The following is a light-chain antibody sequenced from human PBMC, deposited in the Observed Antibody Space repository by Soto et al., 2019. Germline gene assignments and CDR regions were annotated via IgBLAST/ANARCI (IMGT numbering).Light chain of an antibody. J-gene: IGKJ2*01. Sequence: EVVLTQSPGTLSLSPGERATLSCRASQSVTNNYLAWYQHKPGQAPRLLIYGAFDRATGIPDRFRGSGSGTDFTLTISRLEPEDFAVYYCQQYGSSPPYTFGQGTKLEIK. CDR3: QQYGSSPPYT. CDR2: GAF. V-gene: IGKV3-20*01. CDR1: QSVTNNY.